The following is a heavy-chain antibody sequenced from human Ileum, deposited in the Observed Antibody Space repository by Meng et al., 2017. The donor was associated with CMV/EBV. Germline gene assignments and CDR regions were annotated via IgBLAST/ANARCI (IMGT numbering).Heavy chain of an antibody. V-gene: IGHV1-3*03. J-gene: IGHJ4*02. D-gene: IGHD3-9*01. CDR3: ARDLKRLSDNYYDLLTATPNGAFDY. CDR2: IIAANGNT. Sequence: HWVSRAPGQGLEWLGWIIAANGNTKYSAESQGRIGITRDMSASTVYMELSSLRPEDTALYYCARDLKRLSDNYYDLLTATPNGAFDYWGQGTLVTVSS.